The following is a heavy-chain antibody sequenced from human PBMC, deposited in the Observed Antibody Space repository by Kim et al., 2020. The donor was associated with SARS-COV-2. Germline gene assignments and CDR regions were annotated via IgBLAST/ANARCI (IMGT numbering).Heavy chain of an antibody. CDR1: GGSFSGYY. CDR2: INHSGST. J-gene: IGHJ1*01. CDR3: ARGRNYYDSSGYYCC. V-gene: IGHV4-34*01. D-gene: IGHD3-22*01. Sequence: SETLSLTCAVYGGSFSGYYWSWIRQPPGKGLEWIGEINHSGSTNYNPSLKSRVTISVDTSKNQFSLKLSSVTAADTAVYYCARGRNYYDSSGYYCCWGQG.